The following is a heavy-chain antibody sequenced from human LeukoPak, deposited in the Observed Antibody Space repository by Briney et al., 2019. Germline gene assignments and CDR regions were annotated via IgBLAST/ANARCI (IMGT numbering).Heavy chain of an antibody. V-gene: IGHV3-21*01. CDR2: ISSSSSYI. D-gene: IGHD6-6*01. CDR1: GFTFSSYS. J-gene: IGHJ4*02. Sequence: GGSLRLSCAASGFTFSSYSMNWVRQAPGKGLEWVSSISSSSSYIYYADSVKGRFTISRDNAKNSLYLQMNSLRAEDTAMYYCARVKQLGKQRYFDYWGQGTLVTVSS. CDR3: ARVKQLGKQRYFDY.